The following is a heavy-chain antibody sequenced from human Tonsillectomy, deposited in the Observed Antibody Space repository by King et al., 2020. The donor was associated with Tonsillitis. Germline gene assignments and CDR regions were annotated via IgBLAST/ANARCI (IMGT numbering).Heavy chain of an antibody. J-gene: IGHJ6*03. D-gene: IGHD2-15*01. Sequence: VQLVESGGGLVQPGGSLRLSCAASGFTFSDHYMDWVRQAPGKGLEWVGRTRNKANSYTTEYAASVKGRFTISRDDSKNSLYLQMNSLKTEDTAVYYCARVRLRCSGGSCYSSYMDVWGKGTTVTVSS. V-gene: IGHV3-72*01. CDR2: TRNKANSYTT. CDR1: GFTFSDHY. CDR3: ARVRLRCSGGSCYSSYMDV.